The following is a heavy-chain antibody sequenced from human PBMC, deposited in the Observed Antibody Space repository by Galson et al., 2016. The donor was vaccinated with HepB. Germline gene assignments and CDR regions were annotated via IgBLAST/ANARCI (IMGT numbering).Heavy chain of an antibody. V-gene: IGHV3-23*01. CDR1: GFTFSTYG. Sequence: SLRLSCAASGFTFSTYGMHWVRQARGKGLEWVAGVSGHAGSTYYADSVKGRFAISRDNSKNTLFLQMNGLRADHTAVYYCAKANIIMVTLGIYLDTWGPGTLVTVSS. CDR2: VSGHAGST. J-gene: IGHJ5*02. CDR3: AKANIIMVTLGIYLDT. D-gene: IGHD2/OR15-2a*01.